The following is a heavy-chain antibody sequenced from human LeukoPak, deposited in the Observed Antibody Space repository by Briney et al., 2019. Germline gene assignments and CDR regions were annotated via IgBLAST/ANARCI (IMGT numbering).Heavy chain of an antibody. CDR3: ARGVSSSWYDYYYGMDV. D-gene: IGHD6-13*01. V-gene: IGHV1-2*04. Sequence: ASVKVSCKASGYTFTGYYMHWVRQAPGQGLEWMGWIIPNSGGTSYAQKFQGWVTMTRDTSISTAYMELSRLRSDDTAVYYCARGVSSSWYDYYYGMDVWGQGTTVTVSS. CDR1: GYTFTGYY. CDR2: IIPNSGGT. J-gene: IGHJ6*02.